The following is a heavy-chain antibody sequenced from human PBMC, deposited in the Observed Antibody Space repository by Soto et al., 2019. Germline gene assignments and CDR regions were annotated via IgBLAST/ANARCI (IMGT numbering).Heavy chain of an antibody. CDR3: ARGGVDYYDSSGYYFSPYYFDY. Sequence: SETLSLTCTVSGGSISSGGYYWSWIRQHPGKGLEWIGYIYYSGSTYYNPSLKSRVTISVDTSKNQFSLKLGSVTAADTAVYYCARGGVDYYDSSGYYFSPYYFDYWGQGTLVTVS. D-gene: IGHD3-22*01. V-gene: IGHV4-31*03. CDR2: IYYSGST. CDR1: GGSISSGGYY. J-gene: IGHJ4*02.